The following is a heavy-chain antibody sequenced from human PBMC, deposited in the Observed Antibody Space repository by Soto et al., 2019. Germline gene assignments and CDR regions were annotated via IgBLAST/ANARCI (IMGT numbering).Heavy chain of an antibody. CDR2: TYYKSKWYT. CDR1: GDSVSSNSAA. J-gene: IGHJ5*02. Sequence: SQTLSLTCAISGDSVSSNSAAWNWIRQSPSRGLEWLGRTYYKSKWYTDYAVSVKSRITINPDTSKNQISLQLNSVTPEDTAVYYCAREVDDGPNWLDPCGEGTMVTVYS. CDR3: AREVDDGPNWLDP. V-gene: IGHV6-1*01. D-gene: IGHD1-1*01.